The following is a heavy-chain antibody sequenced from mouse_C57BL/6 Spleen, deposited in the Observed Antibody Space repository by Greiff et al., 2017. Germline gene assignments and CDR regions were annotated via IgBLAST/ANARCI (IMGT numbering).Heavy chain of an antibody. CDR1: GYSITSGYY. J-gene: IGHJ2*01. V-gene: IGHV3-6*01. D-gene: IGHD3-2*02. CDR2: ISYDGSN. Sequence: EVKLQESGPGLVKPSQSLSLTCSVTGYSITSGYYWNWIRQFPGNKLEWMGYISYDGSNNYNPSLKNRISITRDTSKNQFFLKLNSVTTEDTATYYCARGDSSGHYYFDYWGQGTTLTVSS. CDR3: ARGDSSGHYYFDY.